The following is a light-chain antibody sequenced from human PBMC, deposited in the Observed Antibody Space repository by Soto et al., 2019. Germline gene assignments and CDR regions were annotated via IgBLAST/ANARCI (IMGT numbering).Light chain of an antibody. CDR1: SSDVGGYNY. CDR3: SSYTSSSTYVV. CDR2: DVS. J-gene: IGLJ2*01. Sequence: QSALTQPASESGSPGQSITISCTGTSSDVGGYNYVSWYQQHPGKAHKLMIYDVSNRTSGVSNRFSGSKSGNTASLTISGLQAEDEADYYCSSYTSSSTYVVFGGGTKLTVL. V-gene: IGLV2-14*01.